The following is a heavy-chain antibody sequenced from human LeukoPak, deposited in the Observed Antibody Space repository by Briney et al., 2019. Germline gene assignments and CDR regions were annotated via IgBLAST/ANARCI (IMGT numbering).Heavy chain of an antibody. J-gene: IGHJ5*02. D-gene: IGHD6-19*01. CDR1: GYRFTNYG. Sequence: AASVKVSCKTSGYRFTNYGVNWVRQAPGQGLEWMGWTSAYNGDTKYGQKFQGRLTMTTDTSTSTAYMDVRSLRSEDTAVYYCARDLLQWQTNNWLAPWGQGTLVTVSS. CDR3: ARDLLQWQTNNWLAP. V-gene: IGHV1-18*01. CDR2: TSAYNGDT.